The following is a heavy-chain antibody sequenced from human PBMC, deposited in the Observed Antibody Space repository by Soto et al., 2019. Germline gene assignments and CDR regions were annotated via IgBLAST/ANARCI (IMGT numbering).Heavy chain of an antibody. J-gene: IGHJ6*02. CDR3: AKARQFLEWLSSPASPDGMDV. D-gene: IGHD3-3*01. CDR1: GFTFSSYG. CDR2: ISYDGSKK. Sequence: QVQVVESGGGVVQPGRSLRLSCAASGFTFSSYGIHWVRQAPGKGLEWVAVISYDGSKKYYADSVKGRFTISRDNSKNTLYLQMNSLRAEDTAVYYCAKARQFLEWLSSPASPDGMDVWGQGTTVTVSS. V-gene: IGHV3-30*18.